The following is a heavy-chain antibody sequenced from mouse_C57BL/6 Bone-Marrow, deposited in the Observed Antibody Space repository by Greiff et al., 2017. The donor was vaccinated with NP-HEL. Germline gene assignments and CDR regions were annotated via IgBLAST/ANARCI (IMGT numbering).Heavy chain of an antibody. Sequence: VQRVESGPGLVAPSQSLSITCTVSGFSLTSYAISWVRQPPGKGLEWLGVIWTGGGTNYNSALKSRLSISKDNSKSQVFLKMNSLQTDDTARYYCARNSPYDYTEYFDYWGQGTTLTVSS. J-gene: IGHJ2*01. CDR2: IWTGGGT. CDR1: GFSLTSYA. V-gene: IGHV2-9-1*01. D-gene: IGHD2-4*01. CDR3: ARNSPYDYTEYFDY.